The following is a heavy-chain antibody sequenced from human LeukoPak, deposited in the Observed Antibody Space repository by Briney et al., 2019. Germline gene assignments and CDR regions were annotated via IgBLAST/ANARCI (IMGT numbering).Heavy chain of an antibody. D-gene: IGHD6-13*01. V-gene: IGHV4-34*01. J-gene: IGHJ4*02. CDR1: GGSFSGYY. CDR2: INHSGST. CDR3: ARSRYSSSWYYFDY. Sequence: NPSETLSLTCAVYGGSFSGYYWSWIRQPPGKGLEWIGEINHSGSTNYNPSLKSRVTISVDTSKNQFSLKLSSVTAADTAVYYCARSRYSSSWYYFDYWGQGTLVTVSS.